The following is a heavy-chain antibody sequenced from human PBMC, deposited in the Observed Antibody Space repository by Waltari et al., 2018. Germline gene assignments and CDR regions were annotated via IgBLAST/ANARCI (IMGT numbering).Heavy chain of an antibody. Sequence: QITLKESGPTLVKPTQTLTLTCTFSGFSLSTSGVGVGWIRQPPGKALEWLALIYWNDDKRYSPSLKSRLTITKDTSKNQVVLTMTNMDPVDTVTYYCARGMVQGRWGPWGQGTLVTVSS. D-gene: IGHD3-10*01. CDR2: IYWNDDK. V-gene: IGHV2-5*01. CDR1: GFSLSTSGVG. CDR3: ARGMVQGRWGP. J-gene: IGHJ5*02.